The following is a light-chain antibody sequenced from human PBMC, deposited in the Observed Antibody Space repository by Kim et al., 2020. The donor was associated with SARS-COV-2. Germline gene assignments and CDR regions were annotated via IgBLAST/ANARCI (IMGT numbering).Light chain of an antibody. V-gene: IGKV3-15*01. J-gene: IGKJ2*01. CDR1: QSISNN. CDR2: GAS. Sequence: SPGEGATLSCSASQSISNNLAWYQQRPGQAPRLLIYGASTRATGIPARFSGSVSGTEFTLTISSLQSEDFAVYYCQQYHKWPPGYTFGQGTKLEI. CDR3: QQYHKWPPGYT.